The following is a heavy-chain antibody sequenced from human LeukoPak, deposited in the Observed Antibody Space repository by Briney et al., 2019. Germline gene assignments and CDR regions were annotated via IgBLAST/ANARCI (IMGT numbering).Heavy chain of an antibody. CDR1: CGSFSGYY. J-gene: IGHJ4*02. CDR2: INHSGST. D-gene: IGHD3-10*01. CDR3: ARDSYYYGSGSYPFDY. V-gene: IGHV4-34*01. Sequence: SETLSLTCAVYCGSFSGYYWSWIRQLPGKGLEWIGEINHSGSTNYNPTLKSRVTVSVDTSKNQFSLKLSSVTAADTAVYYCARDSYYYGSGSYPFDYWGQGTLVTVSS.